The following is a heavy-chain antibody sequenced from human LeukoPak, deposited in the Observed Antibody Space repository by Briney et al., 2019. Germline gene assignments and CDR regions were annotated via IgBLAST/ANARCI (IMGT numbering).Heavy chain of an antibody. Sequence: ASVKVSCKASGYTFTSYGISWVRQAPGQGLEWMGWISAYNGNTNYAQKLQGRVTMTTDTSTSTAYMELSSLRSEDTAVYYCASNWSYRPGYYYYMDVWGKGTTVTVSS. CDR2: ISAYNGNT. CDR1: GYTFTSYG. D-gene: IGHD1-26*01. V-gene: IGHV1-18*01. CDR3: ASNWSYRPGYYYYMDV. J-gene: IGHJ6*03.